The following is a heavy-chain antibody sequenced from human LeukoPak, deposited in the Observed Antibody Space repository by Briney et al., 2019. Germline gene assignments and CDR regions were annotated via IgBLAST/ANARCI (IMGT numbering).Heavy chain of an antibody. V-gene: IGHV4-59*01. Sequence: SETLSLTCTVSGGSISSYYWSWIRQPPGKGLEWIGYIYYSGSTNYNPSLKSRVTISVDTSKNQFSLKLSSVTAADTAVYYCAREGLSSGYYSYFDDWGQGTLVTVSS. CDR3: AREGLSSGYYSYFDD. CDR2: IYYSGST. CDR1: GGSISSYY. J-gene: IGHJ4*02. D-gene: IGHD3-22*01.